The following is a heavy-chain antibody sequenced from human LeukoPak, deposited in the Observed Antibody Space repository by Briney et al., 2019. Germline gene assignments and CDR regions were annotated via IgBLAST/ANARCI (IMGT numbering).Heavy chain of an antibody. D-gene: IGHD5-24*01. J-gene: IGHJ5*02. CDR3: AKNGLTPLNWFDP. Sequence: GGSLRLSCAAPGFTVSSNYMSWVRQAPGKGLEWVSAISGSGGSTYYADSVKGRFTISRDNSKNTLYLQMNSLRAEDTAVYYCAKNGLTPLNWFDPWGQGTLVTVSS. V-gene: IGHV3-23*01. CDR1: GFTVSSNY. CDR2: ISGSGGST.